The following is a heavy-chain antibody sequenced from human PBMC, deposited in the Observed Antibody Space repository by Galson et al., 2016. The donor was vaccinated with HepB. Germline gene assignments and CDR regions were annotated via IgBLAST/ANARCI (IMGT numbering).Heavy chain of an antibody. CDR1: GFTFTTYS. V-gene: IGHV3-48*04. J-gene: IGHJ4*02. D-gene: IGHD3-9*01. CDR3: GRETDDILTGYYFVS. CDR2: ISSSSSTT. Sequence: SLRLSCAASGFTFTTYSMNWVRQAPGKGLEWVSFISSSSSTTDYADSVKGRFTISRDNTKNSLYLQVNSLRAEDTAVYYCGRETDDILTGYYFVSWGQGTLGTVSS.